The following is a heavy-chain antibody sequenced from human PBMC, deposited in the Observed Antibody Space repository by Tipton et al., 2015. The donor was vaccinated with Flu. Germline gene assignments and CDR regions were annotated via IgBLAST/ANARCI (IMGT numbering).Heavy chain of an antibody. CDR2: IYTSGST. D-gene: IGHD3-10*01. CDR1: GGSISSYY. V-gene: IGHV4-4*07. J-gene: IGHJ3*02. CDR3: ARGPLGSLKDAFDI. Sequence: TLSLTCSVSGGSISSYYWSWIRQPAGKGLEWIGRIYTSGSTNYNPSLKSRVTMSVDTSKNQFSLKLSSVTAADTAVYYCARGPLGSLKDAFDIWGQGTMVTVSS.